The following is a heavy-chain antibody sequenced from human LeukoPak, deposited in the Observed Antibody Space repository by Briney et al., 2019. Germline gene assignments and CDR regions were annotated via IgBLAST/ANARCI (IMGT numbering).Heavy chain of an antibody. CDR1: GFTFSSYA. Sequence: GGSLRLSCAASGFTFSSYAMSWVRQAPGKGLEWVSAISGSGGSTYYADSVKGRFTISRDNSKNTLYLQMNSLRAEDTAVYYXXXXXXXXXXXXXXXXXYYYYGMDVWGQGTTVTVSS. J-gene: IGHJ6*02. CDR2: ISGSGGST. V-gene: IGHV3-23*01. CDR3: XXXXXXXXXXXXXXXXYYYYGMDV.